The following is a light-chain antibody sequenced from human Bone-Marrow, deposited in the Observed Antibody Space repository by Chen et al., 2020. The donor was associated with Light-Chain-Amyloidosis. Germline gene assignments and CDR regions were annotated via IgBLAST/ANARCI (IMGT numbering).Light chain of an antibody. CDR3: QVWDRSSDRPV. V-gene: IGLV3-21*02. J-gene: IGLJ3*02. CDR1: NIGSTS. CDR2: DDS. Sequence: SYVLTQPSSVSVAPGQTATIACGGNNIGSTSVHWYQQTPGQAPLLVVYDDSDRPSGIPERLCGSNSGKKATLTISRVEAGDEADYYCQVWDRSSDRPVFGGGTKLTVL.